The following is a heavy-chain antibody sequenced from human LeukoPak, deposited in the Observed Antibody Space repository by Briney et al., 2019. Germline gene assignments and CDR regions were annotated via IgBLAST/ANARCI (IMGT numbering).Heavy chain of an antibody. V-gene: IGHV4-4*02. CDR3: ARHTRPGYSGYENAFDI. CDR2: VNLQGST. Sequence: SGTLSLTCGVSGGSISNTNWWTWFRQPPGKGLEWIGEVNLQGSTNYNPSLKSRVTISADTSKTQFSLKLSSVTAADTAVYYCARHTRPGYSGYENAFDIWGQGNMVTVSS. CDR1: GGSISNTNW. D-gene: IGHD5-12*01. J-gene: IGHJ3*02.